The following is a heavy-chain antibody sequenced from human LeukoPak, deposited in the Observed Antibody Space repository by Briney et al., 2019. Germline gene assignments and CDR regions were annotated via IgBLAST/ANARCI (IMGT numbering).Heavy chain of an antibody. CDR1: GFTVSSNY. CDR3: ARWGGDY. D-gene: IGHD3-16*01. CDR2: IYSGGST. V-gene: IGHV3-66*01. Sequence: GGSLRLSCAVSGFTVSSNYMSWVRQAPGKGLEWVSVIYSGGSTYYADSVKGRFTISRDNSKNTLYLQMNSLRAEDTAVYYCARWGGDYWGQGTLVTVSS. J-gene: IGHJ4*02.